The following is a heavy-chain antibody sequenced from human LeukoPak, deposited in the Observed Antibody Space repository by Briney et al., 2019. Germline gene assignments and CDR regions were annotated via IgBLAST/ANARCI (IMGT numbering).Heavy chain of an antibody. CDR3: VRGTGY. V-gene: IGHV3-64D*06. CDR2: ISSNGDNT. Sequence: GGSLRLPCSVSGFTFGTYVMHWVRQAPGKGLEYVSAISSNGDNTYYADSVKGRFTISRDNSKNTLYLQMSSLRADDTAVYYCVRGTGYWGQGTLVTVSS. J-gene: IGHJ4*02. CDR1: GFTFGTYV.